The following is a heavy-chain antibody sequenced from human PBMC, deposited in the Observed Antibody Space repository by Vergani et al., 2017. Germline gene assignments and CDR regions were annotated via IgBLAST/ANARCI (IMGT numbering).Heavy chain of an antibody. CDR2: IYYSGST. V-gene: IGHV4-39*01. CDR3: ARHSTVEWLVKLGWIDP. D-gene: IGHD6-19*01. CDR1: GASIRSSNYY. Sequence: QLQLQESGPGLVKPSATLSLTCSVSGASIRSSNYYWGWIRQPPGMGLGWIASIYYSGSTYYNPSLKSQVTISVDTSKNQFSLKLSSVTAADTAVYFWARHSTVEWLVKLGWIDPWGQGILVTVSS. J-gene: IGHJ5*02.